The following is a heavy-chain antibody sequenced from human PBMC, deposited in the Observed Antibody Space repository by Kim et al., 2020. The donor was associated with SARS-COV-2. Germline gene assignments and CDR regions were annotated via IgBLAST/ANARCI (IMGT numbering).Heavy chain of an antibody. D-gene: IGHD3-9*01. Sequence: GESLKISCKGSGYSFAKYWIGWVRQMPGKGLEWMGIIYPGDSDTRYSPSFQGQVTISADKSIRTAYLQWTTLRASDTAMYFCARLPSIMIGYSNYFDYWGQGALVTVSS. V-gene: IGHV5-51*01. CDR1: GYSFAKYW. CDR3: ARLPSIMIGYSNYFDY. J-gene: IGHJ4*02. CDR2: IYPGDSDT.